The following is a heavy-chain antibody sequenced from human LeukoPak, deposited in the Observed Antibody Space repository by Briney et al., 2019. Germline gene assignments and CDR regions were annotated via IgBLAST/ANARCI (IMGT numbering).Heavy chain of an antibody. V-gene: IGHV3-33*01. CDR3: AREEVSSSWVYYFDY. CDR2: IWYDGSNK. Sequence: PGGSLRLSCAASGFTFSSYGMYWVRQAPGKGLEWVAVIWYDGSNKYYADSVKGRFTISRDNSKNTLYLQMNSLRAEDTAVYYCAREEVSSSWVYYFDYWGQGTLVTVSS. J-gene: IGHJ4*02. D-gene: IGHD6-13*01. CDR1: GFTFSSYG.